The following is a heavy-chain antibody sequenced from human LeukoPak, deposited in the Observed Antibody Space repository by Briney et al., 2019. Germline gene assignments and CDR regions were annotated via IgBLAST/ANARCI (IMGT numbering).Heavy chain of an antibody. CDR1: GYTFTSYY. CDR3: ANLRDPERFDY. Sequence: GASVKVSCKASGYTFTSYYMHWVRQAPGQGLEWMGRIIPIFVTANYAQKFQGRVTITTDESTSTAYMELSSLRSEDTAVYYCANLRDPERFDYWGQGTLVTVSS. J-gene: IGHJ4*02. V-gene: IGHV1-69*05. CDR2: IIPIFVTA. D-gene: IGHD5-24*01.